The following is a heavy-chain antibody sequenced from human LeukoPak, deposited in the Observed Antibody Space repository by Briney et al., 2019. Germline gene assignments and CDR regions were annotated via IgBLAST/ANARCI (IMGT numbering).Heavy chain of an antibody. Sequence: KSSETLSLTCTVSGGSISSSSYFWGWIRQPPGKGLEWIGEINHSGSTNYNPSLKSRVTISVDTSKNQFSLKLSSVTAADTAVYYCARGRPRMASMVRGVYFDYWGQGTLVTVSS. CDR3: ARGRPRMASMVRGVYFDY. J-gene: IGHJ4*02. CDR1: GGSISSSSYF. V-gene: IGHV4-39*07. D-gene: IGHD3-10*01. CDR2: INHSGST.